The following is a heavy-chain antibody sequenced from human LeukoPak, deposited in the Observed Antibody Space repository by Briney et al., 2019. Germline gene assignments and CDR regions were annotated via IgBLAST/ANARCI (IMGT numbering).Heavy chain of an antibody. CDR2: ISGSGGST. J-gene: IGHJ1*01. D-gene: IGHD3-22*01. Sequence: GGSLRLSCAASGFTFSSYAMSWVRQAPGKGLEWVSAISGSGGSTYYAVSVKGRFTISRDNSKNTLYLQMNSLRAEDTAVYYCAKDDKYYDSSGSITFQHWGQGTLVTVSS. CDR3: AKDDKYYDSSGSITFQH. CDR1: GFTFSSYA. V-gene: IGHV3-23*01.